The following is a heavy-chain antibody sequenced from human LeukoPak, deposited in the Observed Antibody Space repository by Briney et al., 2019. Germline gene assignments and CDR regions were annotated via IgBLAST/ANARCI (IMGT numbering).Heavy chain of an antibody. CDR3: AALSITGTTPPPDY. Sequence: GASVKVSRKASGYTFTSYGISWVRQAPGQGLEWMGWINPNSGGTNYAQKFQGRVTMTRDTSISTAYMELSRLRSDDTAVYYCAALSITGTTPPPDYWGQGTLVTVSS. D-gene: IGHD1-20*01. V-gene: IGHV1-2*02. CDR2: INPNSGGT. J-gene: IGHJ4*02. CDR1: GYTFTSYG.